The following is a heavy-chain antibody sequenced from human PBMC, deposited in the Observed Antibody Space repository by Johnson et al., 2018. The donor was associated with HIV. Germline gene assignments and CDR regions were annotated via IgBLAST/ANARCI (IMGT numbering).Heavy chain of an antibody. CDR3: AKDGGRLRTDAFDI. CDR2: ISYDGSNE. V-gene: IGHV3-30-3*01. J-gene: IGHJ3*02. CDR1: GFTFSDYA. Sequence: QVQLVESGGGVVQPGRSLRLSCAASGFTFSDYAMHWVRQAPGKGLEWVAVISYDGSNEYYADSVKGRFTISRDNSKNTLYLQMNSLIAEDTALYYCAKDGGRLRTDAFDIWGQGTMVTVSS. D-gene: IGHD2-15*01.